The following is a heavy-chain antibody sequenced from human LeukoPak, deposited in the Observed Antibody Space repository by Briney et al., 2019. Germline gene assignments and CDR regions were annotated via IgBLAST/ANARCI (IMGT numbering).Heavy chain of an antibody. V-gene: IGHV3-48*04. CDR1: GFTFSSYS. D-gene: IGHD6-13*01. CDR3: ARGTGAGGLGY. Sequence: GRSLRLSCAASGFTFSSYSMNWVRQAPGKGLEWVSYISGDTTTIYYADSVKGRFTISSDNPKSSLYLQMNSLRAEDTAVYYCARGTGAGGLGYWGQGTLVTVSS. J-gene: IGHJ4*02. CDR2: ISGDTTTI.